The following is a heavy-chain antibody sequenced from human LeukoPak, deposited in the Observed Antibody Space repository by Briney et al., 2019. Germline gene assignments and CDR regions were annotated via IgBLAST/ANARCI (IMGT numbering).Heavy chain of an antibody. D-gene: IGHD3-10*01. J-gene: IGHJ5*02. CDR3: AKGGRGLYNWFDP. CDR2: ISWNSGSI. V-gene: IGHV3-9*01. Sequence: GGSLRLSCAASGFTFDDYAMHWVRQAPGKGVEWGSGISWNSGSIDYADSAKGRFTISRDNAKGSLYLRINSLRAEDTALYYCAKGGRGLYNWFDPWGQGTLVTVSS. CDR1: GFTFDDYA.